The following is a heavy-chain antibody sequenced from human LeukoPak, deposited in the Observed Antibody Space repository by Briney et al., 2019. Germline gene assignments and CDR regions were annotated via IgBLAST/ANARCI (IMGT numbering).Heavy chain of an antibody. CDR2: MSHNRGT. J-gene: IGHJ6*04. D-gene: IGHD3-10*01. Sequence: SETLSLTCAVSGHSISTGYYWGWIRQPPGKGLEWIGSMSHNRGTYYNPSLKSRVTISMDTSKNQFSLRLTSVTAADTAVYCCASYYASGVSAYNYYGMDIWGKGTTVTVSS. CDR3: ASYYASGVSAYNYYGMDI. V-gene: IGHV4-38-2*01. CDR1: GHSISTGYY.